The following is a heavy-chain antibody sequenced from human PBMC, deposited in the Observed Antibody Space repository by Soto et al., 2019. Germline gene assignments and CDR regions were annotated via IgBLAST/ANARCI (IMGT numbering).Heavy chain of an antibody. CDR1: GFTFSGSA. CDR2: IRSKANSYAT. CDR3: TSSALKDYYYYYGMDV. J-gene: IGHJ6*02. Sequence: EVQLVESGGGLVQPGGSLKLSCAASGFTFSGSAMHWVRLASGKGLEWVGRIRSKANSYATAYAASVKGRFTISRDDSKNTAYLQMNSLKTEDTAVYYCTSSALKDYYYYYGMDVWGQGTTVTVSS. V-gene: IGHV3-73*02.